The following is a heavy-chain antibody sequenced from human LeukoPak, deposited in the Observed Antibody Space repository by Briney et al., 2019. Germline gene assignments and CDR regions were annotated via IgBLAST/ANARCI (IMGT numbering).Heavy chain of an antibody. Sequence: ASVKVCCKASGYTFTSYDINWVRQATGQGLEWMGWMNPNSGNTGYAQKFQGRVTMTRNTSISTAYMELSSLRSEDTAVYYCARGIRLDYDFWSGTWGWFDPWGQGTLVTVSS. D-gene: IGHD3-3*01. CDR2: MNPNSGNT. CDR1: GYTFTSYD. CDR3: ARGIRLDYDFWSGTWGWFDP. V-gene: IGHV1-8*01. J-gene: IGHJ5*02.